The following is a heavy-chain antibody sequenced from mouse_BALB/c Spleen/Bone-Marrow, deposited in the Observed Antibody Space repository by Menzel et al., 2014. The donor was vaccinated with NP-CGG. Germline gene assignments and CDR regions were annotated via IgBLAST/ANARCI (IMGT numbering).Heavy chain of an antibody. CDR1: GFTFSSYD. V-gene: IGHV5-9-3*01. CDR3: ASRALDYWYFDV. Sequence: EVQLAESGGGLVKPGGSLNLSCAASGFTFSSYDMSWVRQTPEKRLAWVALINTGGSYTYYSDRVKGRFTISRDNAKNTLYLQMISLRSEDTAMYYCASRALDYWYFDVWGAGTTVNVSS. D-gene: IGHD3-1*01. J-gene: IGHJ1*01. CDR2: INTGGSYT.